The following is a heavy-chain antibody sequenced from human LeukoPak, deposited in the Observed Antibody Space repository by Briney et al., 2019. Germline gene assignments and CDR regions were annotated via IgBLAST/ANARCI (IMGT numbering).Heavy chain of an antibody. D-gene: IGHD3-10*01. J-gene: IGHJ4*02. V-gene: IGHV1-18*01. CDR1: GYRFTSYG. Sequence: GASVKVSCKASGYRFTSYGISWVRQAPGQGLEWMGWIGAYNGNTNYAQKLQGRVTMTTDTSTSTAYMDLRSLRSDDTAIYYCARDSPDGSGTYYNDSPDYWGQGTLVTVSS. CDR3: ARDSPDGSGTYYNDSPDY. CDR2: IGAYNGNT.